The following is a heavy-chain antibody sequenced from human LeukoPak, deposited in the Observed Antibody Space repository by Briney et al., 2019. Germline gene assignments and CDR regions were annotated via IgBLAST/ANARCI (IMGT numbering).Heavy chain of an antibody. CDR2: INHSGST. D-gene: IGHD6-13*01. J-gene: IGHJ4*02. CDR3: ARQQSAGAFDY. Sequence: NSSETLSLTCAVYGGSFSGYYWSWIRQPPGKGLEWIGEINHSGSTYYNPSLKSRVTISVDTSKNQFSLKLSSVTAADTAVYYCARQQSAGAFDYWGQGTLVTVSS. CDR1: GGSFSGYY. V-gene: IGHV4-34*01.